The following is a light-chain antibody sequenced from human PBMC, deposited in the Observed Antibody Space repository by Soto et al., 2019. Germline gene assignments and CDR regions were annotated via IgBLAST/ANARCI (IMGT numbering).Light chain of an antibody. CDR3: QQRSNWPPVT. V-gene: IGKV3-11*01. J-gene: IGKJ4*01. CDR1: QSVSSY. Sequence: EIVLSQSPATLSLSPGERATLSCRASQSVSSYLAWYQQKPGQAPRLLIHDASNRATGIPARFSGSGSGTDFTLTISSLEPEDFAIYYCQQRSNWPPVTFGGGTKVEI. CDR2: DAS.